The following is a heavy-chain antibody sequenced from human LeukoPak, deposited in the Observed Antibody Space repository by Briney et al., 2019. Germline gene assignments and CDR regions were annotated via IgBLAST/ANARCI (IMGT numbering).Heavy chain of an antibody. CDR3: ARVRRSGLRLDWFDP. CDR1: GGSISSSSYY. V-gene: IGHV4-39*01. Sequence: SETLSLTCTVSGGSISSSSYYWGWIPQPPGKGLEWIGSIYYSGSTYYNPSLKSRVTISVDTSKNQFSLKLSSVTAADTAVYYCARVRRSGLRLDWFDPWGQGTLVTVSS. CDR2: IYYSGST. D-gene: IGHD3-3*01. J-gene: IGHJ5*02.